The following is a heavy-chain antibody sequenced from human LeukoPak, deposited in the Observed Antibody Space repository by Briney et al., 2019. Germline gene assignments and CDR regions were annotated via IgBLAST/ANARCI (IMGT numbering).Heavy chain of an antibody. D-gene: IGHD3-10*01. CDR1: GYTFTSYG. Sequence: ASVKVSCKASGYTFTSYGISWVRQAPGQGLEWMGWISAYNGNTNYAQKLQGGVTMTTDTSTSTAYMELRSLRSDDTAVYYCARDSELWFGELPKNWFDPWGQGTLVTVSS. J-gene: IGHJ5*02. V-gene: IGHV1-18*01. CDR3: ARDSELWFGELPKNWFDP. CDR2: ISAYNGNT.